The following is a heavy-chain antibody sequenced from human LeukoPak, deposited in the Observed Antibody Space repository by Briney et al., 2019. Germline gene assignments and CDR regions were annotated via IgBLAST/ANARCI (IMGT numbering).Heavy chain of an antibody. J-gene: IGHJ6*04. Sequence: GGSLRLSCAASGFTFNSYEMYWVRQAPGKGLEWVSAISGSGGSTYYADSVKGRFTISRDNSKNTLYLQMNSLRAEDTAVYYCAKDLVWFGEGKLRDVWGKGTTVTVSS. V-gene: IGHV3-23*01. D-gene: IGHD3-10*01. CDR1: GFTFNSYE. CDR3: AKDLVWFGEGKLRDV. CDR2: ISGSGGST.